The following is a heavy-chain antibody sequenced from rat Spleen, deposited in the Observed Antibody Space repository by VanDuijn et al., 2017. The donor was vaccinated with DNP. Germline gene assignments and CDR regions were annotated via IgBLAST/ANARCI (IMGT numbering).Heavy chain of an antibody. V-gene: IGHV2-13*01. CDR3: TRSFDY. CDR1: GFSLSSYH. Sequence: QVQLKESGPGLVQPSQTLSLTCTVSGFSLSSYHVSWVRQPPGKSLVWMGSIWAAGGTNYNSAVQSRLSISRDTSKSQVFLKMNSLHSEDTAIYFCTRSFDYWGQGVMVTVSS. CDR2: IWAAGGT. J-gene: IGHJ2*01.